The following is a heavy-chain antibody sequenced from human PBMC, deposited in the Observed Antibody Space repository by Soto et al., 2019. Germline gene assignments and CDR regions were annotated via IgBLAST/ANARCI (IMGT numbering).Heavy chain of an antibody. CDR3: ARDSRFSSGEDYFYYYGMDV. J-gene: IGHJ6*02. V-gene: IGHV3-48*02. Sequence: EGQLVESGGGLVQPGRSLRLSCEVSGFSLSSYSMNWVRQAPGKGLEWVSFVSSSGVTIYYADSVKGRFTISRDTANNSLYLQMDSLRDEDTAVYYCARDSRFSSGEDYFYYYGMDVWGQGTTVTVSS. CDR1: GFSLSSYS. D-gene: IGHD3-22*01. CDR2: VSSSGVTI.